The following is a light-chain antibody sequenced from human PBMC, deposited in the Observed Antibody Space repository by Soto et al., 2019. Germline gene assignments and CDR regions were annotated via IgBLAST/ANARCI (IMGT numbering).Light chain of an antibody. Sequence: EIVLTQSPATLSLSPGERVTLSCRASQSVSNSLAWYQQKPGQPPRLLIYGASSRATGIPDRFSGSGSGTELILTISSLQSEDFAVYYCQQYNDWPITLGQGTRLEIK. CDR3: QQYNDWPIT. CDR1: QSVSNS. V-gene: IGKV3D-15*01. J-gene: IGKJ5*01. CDR2: GAS.